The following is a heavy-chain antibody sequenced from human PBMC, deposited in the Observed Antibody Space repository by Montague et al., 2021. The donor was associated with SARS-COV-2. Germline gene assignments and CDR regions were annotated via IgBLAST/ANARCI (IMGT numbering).Heavy chain of an antibody. D-gene: IGHD4-23*01. CDR2: IYYSGST. CDR1: GGSISSRSYY. V-gene: IGHV4-39*01. CDR3: ARLRGDYGGTYDTFDI. Sequence: SETLSLTCTVSGGSISSRSYYWGWIRQPPGKGLEWIGSIYYSGSTYYXXXLKSRVTISVDTSKNQFSLKLSSVTAADTAAYYCARLRGDYGGTYDTFDIWGQGTMVTVSS. J-gene: IGHJ3*02.